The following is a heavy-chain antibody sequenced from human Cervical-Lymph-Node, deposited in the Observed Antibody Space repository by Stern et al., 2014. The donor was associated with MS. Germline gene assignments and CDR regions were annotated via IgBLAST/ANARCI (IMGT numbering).Heavy chain of an antibody. CDR1: GYTFTSYG. J-gene: IGHJ4*02. Sequence: QVQLVQSGAEVKKPGASVKVSCKASGYTFTSYGISWVRQAPGQGLEWMGWISAYNGNTNYAQKLQGRVTMTTDTSTSTAYMELRSLRSDDTAVYYCARDESSRLRGYSGYEPFDYWGQGTLVTVSS. CDR2: ISAYNGNT. CDR3: ARDESSRLRGYSGYEPFDY. V-gene: IGHV1-18*01. D-gene: IGHD5-12*01.